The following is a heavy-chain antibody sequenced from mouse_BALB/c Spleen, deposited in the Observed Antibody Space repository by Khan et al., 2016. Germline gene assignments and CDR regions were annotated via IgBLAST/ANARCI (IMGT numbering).Heavy chain of an antibody. Sequence: EVELVESGGGLVQPGGSLRLSCATSGFTFTDYYMSWVRQPPGKALEWLGFIRNKANGYTTEYSASVKGRFTISRDNSQSSLYLQMNTLRAEDSATDYCARDMRGLRRYAFDYWGQGTSVTVSS. D-gene: IGHD2-4*01. CDR3: ARDMRGLRRYAFDY. V-gene: IGHV7-3*02. CDR1: GFTFTDYY. CDR2: IRNKANGYTT. J-gene: IGHJ4*01.